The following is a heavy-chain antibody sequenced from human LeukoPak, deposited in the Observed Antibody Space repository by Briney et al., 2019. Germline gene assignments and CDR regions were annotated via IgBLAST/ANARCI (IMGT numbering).Heavy chain of an antibody. J-gene: IGHJ5*02. CDR2: ISPSTTHT. Sequence: GGSLRLSCAASGFTISYNYMSWSRQAPGKGLEWLSYISPSTTHTSYADSVKGRFTISRDNAKNLLYLQMNSLRAEDTAVYYCARGGHGAADQWGQGTLVTVSS. CDR3: ARGGHGAADQ. D-gene: IGHD1-26*01. CDR1: GFTISYNY. V-gene: IGHV3-11*05.